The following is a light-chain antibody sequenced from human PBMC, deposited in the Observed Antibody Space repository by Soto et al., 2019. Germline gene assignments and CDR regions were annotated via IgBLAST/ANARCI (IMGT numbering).Light chain of an antibody. CDR1: QSISSW. J-gene: IGKJ5*01. CDR3: PQFNSYPIT. CDR2: EAS. V-gene: IGKV1-5*01. Sequence: DIQLTQSPSTLYASVGDRVTIACRASQSISSWLAWYQQGPGKAPKILIYEASSLESGVPSRFSGSGSGTDFTLTISGLQPADVATDVCPQFNSYPITFGQGTRLEI.